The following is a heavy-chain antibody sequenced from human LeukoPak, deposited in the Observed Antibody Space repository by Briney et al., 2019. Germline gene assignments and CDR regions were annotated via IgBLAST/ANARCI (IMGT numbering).Heavy chain of an antibody. V-gene: IGHV3-74*01. CDR3: ARVTEAIVLMVYADDAFDI. J-gene: IGHJ3*02. Sequence: PGGSLRLSCAASGFTFSSYWMHWVRQAPGKGLVWVSRINSDGSSTSYADSVKGRFTISRDNAKNTLYLQMNSLRAEDTAVYYCARVTEAIVLMVYADDAFDIWGRGTMVTVSS. CDR1: GFTFSSYW. CDR2: INSDGSST. D-gene: IGHD2-8*01.